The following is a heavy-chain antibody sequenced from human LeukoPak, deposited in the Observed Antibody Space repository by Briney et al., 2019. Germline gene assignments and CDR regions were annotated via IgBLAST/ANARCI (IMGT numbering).Heavy chain of an antibody. CDR2: IIPIFGTA. CDR1: GGTFSSYA. D-gene: IGHD3-22*01. J-gene: IGHJ6*02. V-gene: IGHV1-69*13. Sequence: SVKVSCKASGGTFSSYAISWVRQAPGQGLEWMGGIIPIFGTANYAQKFQGRVTITADESTSTAYMELSSLRSEDTAVYYCARGETYYYDSSGKSYYYYYGMGVWGQGTTVTVSS. CDR3: ARGETYYYDSSGKSYYYYYGMGV.